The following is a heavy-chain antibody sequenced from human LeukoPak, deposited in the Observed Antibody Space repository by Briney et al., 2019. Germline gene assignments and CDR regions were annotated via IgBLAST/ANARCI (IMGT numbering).Heavy chain of an antibody. Sequence: SETLSLTCAVYGGSFSGYYWSWIRQSPGKGLEWIGEINHSGSPNYNPILKSRVTISADTSKNQFSLRLTSVTAADTAIYYCARPLTGTSFDFWGQGTLVTVSS. V-gene: IGHV4-34*01. J-gene: IGHJ4*02. CDR2: INHSGSP. D-gene: IGHD7-27*01. CDR1: GGSFSGYY. CDR3: ARPLTGTSFDF.